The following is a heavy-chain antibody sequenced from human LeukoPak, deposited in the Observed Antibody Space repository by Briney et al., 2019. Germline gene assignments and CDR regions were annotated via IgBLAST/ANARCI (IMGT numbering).Heavy chain of an antibody. V-gene: IGHV3-21*01. J-gene: IGHJ4*02. CDR1: GFTFSSYS. Sequence: GGSLRLSCAASGFTFSSYSMNWVRQAPGKGLEWVSSISSSSSYIYYADSVKGRFTISRDNAKNSLYLQMNSLRAEDTAVYYCARVVWSGYYFFANGGFGYWGQGTLVTVSS. CDR3: ARVVWSGYYFFANGGFGY. CDR2: ISSSSSYI. D-gene: IGHD3-3*01.